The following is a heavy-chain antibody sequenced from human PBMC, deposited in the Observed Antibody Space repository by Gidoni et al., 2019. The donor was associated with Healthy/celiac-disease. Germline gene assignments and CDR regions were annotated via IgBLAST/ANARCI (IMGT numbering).Heavy chain of an antibody. V-gene: IGHV4-59*01. CDR2: IYYSGST. Sequence: QVQLQESGPGLVKPSETLSLTCTVSGGSISSYYWSWIRQPPGKGLEWIGYIYYSGSTNYNPALKSRVTISVDTSKNQFSRKLSSVTAADTAVYYCARGSGWYTSTFDYWGQGTLVTVSS. D-gene: IGHD6-19*01. CDR3: ARGSGWYTSTFDY. J-gene: IGHJ4*02. CDR1: GGSISSYY.